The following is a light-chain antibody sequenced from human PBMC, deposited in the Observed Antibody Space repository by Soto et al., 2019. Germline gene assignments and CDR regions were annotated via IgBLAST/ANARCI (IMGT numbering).Light chain of an antibody. J-gene: IGLJ3*02. V-gene: IGLV4-69*01. CDR2: LNSDGSH. CDR1: SEYSNYA. CDR3: QTWGTGVQEV. Sequence: QLVLTQPPSASASLGASVKVTCTLTSEYSNYAIAWHQQQSGKGPRFLMNLNSDGSHTKGDGIPDRFSGSSSGAERYLIISSLQSEDEADYYCQTWGTGVQEVFGGGTKLTVL.